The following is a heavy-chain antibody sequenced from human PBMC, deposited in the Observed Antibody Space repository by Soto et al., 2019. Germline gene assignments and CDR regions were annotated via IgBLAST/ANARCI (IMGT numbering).Heavy chain of an antibody. CDR3: ARSRGTYRDDL. Sequence: QVQLVQSGAEVKKPGASVKVSCKASGYIFTSYEINWVRQATGQGLEWMGWINPNRGNTGYAQKFQGRVTMTRNTSISTVYMELGSLTTEDTAVYYCARSRGTYRDDLWGQGTLVTVSS. J-gene: IGHJ5*02. CDR1: GYIFTSYE. CDR2: INPNRGNT. D-gene: IGHD3-16*02. V-gene: IGHV1-8*01.